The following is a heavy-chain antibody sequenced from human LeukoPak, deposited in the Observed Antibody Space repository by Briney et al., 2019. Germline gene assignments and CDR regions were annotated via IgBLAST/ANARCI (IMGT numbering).Heavy chain of an antibody. CDR1: GGSISSYY. J-gene: IGHJ4*02. Sequence: SETLSLTCTVSGGSISSYYWSWIRQPPGKGLEWIGYIYYSGSTNYNPSPKSRVTISVDTSKNQFSLKLSSVTAADTAVYYCARQDSSSWYPEYWGQGTLVTVSS. V-gene: IGHV4-59*08. D-gene: IGHD6-13*01. CDR3: ARQDSSSWYPEY. CDR2: IYYSGST.